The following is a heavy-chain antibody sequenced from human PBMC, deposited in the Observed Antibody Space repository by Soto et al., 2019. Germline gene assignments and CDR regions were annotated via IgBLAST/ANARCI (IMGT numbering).Heavy chain of an antibody. CDR2: IYHRGDA. D-gene: IGHD1-1*01. Sequence: PSETLSLTCTASGGTISSAGYSWIWIRQPPAKGLEWIGYIYHRGDAYYNLSLMRPASISIDRSKHQFSLTLTSVTASDTAVYYSARETTARFDPWGQGTLVTVAS. V-gene: IGHV4-30-2*01. J-gene: IGHJ5*02. CDR1: GGTISSAGYS. CDR3: ARETTARFDP.